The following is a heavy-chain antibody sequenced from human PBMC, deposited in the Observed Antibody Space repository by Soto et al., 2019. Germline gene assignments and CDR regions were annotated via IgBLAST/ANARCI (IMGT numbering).Heavy chain of an antibody. CDR1: GGSISSYY. V-gene: IGHV4-59*01. D-gene: IGHD5-18*01. Sequence: KTSETLSLTCTACGGSISSYYWSWIRQPPGKGLEWFGYIFYSGSTNYNPSLKTRVTISVDTSKNQFSLKLSSVTAADTAVYYCARKGYNYDYWGQGTLVTVSS. CDR2: IFYSGST. J-gene: IGHJ4*02. CDR3: ARKGYNYDY.